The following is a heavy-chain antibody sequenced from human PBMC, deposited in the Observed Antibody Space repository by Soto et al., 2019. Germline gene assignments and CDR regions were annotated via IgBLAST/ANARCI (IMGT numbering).Heavy chain of an antibody. CDR3: AKDVVITIFGVVSSGMDV. CDR2: ISGSGGST. CDR1: GFTFSSSA. Sequence: GGSLRLSCAASGFTFSSSAMSWVRQAPGKGLEWVSAISGSGGSTYYADSVKGRFTISRDNSKNTLYLQMNSLRAEDTAVYYCAKDVVITIFGVVSSGMDVWGQGTTVTVSS. D-gene: IGHD3-3*01. V-gene: IGHV3-23*01. J-gene: IGHJ6*02.